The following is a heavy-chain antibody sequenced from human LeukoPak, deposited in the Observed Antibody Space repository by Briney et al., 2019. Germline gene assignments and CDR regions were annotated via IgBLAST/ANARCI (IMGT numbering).Heavy chain of an antibody. D-gene: IGHD3-3*01. CDR3: ARVLQNYYHLDV. J-gene: IGHJ6*03. V-gene: IGHV4-59*11. Sequence: SEALSLTCTVSGVSINSHYWSWIRQPPGKGLEWIGFTYDSGSANYRSSLESRVTMTLDTSKNQFSLKLNSVTAADTAVYYCARVLQNYYHLDVWGKGTTVTVSS. CDR2: TYDSGSA. CDR1: GVSINSHY.